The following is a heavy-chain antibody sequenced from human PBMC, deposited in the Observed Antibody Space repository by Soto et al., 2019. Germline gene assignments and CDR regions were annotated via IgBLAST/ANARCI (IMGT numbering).Heavy chain of an antibody. CDR3: AKGALSTYFD. Sequence: GGSLRLSCAASGFTFSSDEMNWVRQAPGKGLEWVSSISSSGSNIYYADSVKGRFTISRDNAKNSLYLQMNRLRAEDTAVYYCAKGALSTYFDWGQGTLVTVSS. J-gene: IGHJ4*02. D-gene: IGHD3-9*01. V-gene: IGHV3-48*03. CDR2: ISSSGSNI. CDR1: GFTFSSDE.